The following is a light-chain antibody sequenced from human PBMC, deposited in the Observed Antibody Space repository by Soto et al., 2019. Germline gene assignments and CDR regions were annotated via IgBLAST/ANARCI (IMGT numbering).Light chain of an antibody. J-gene: IGKJ4*01. V-gene: IGKV1-39*01. Sequence: DIQVTQSPSSLSASVGDRVTITCRASQNISSYLNWYQKKPGKAPNFLIYAASTLQSGVPPRFSGGGSGTDFTLTISGLRPEDFVTYYCQQSYNTPFTFGGGTKMDIK. CDR2: AAS. CDR1: QNISSY. CDR3: QQSYNTPFT.